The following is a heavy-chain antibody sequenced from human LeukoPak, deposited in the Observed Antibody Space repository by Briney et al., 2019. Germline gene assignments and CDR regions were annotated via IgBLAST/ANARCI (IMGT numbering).Heavy chain of an antibody. CDR1: GFSLSTNGVG. J-gene: IGHJ4*02. Sequence: SGPTLVNPTQTLTLTCTLSGFSLSTNGVGVGWIRQPPGKAPEWLGIIYWDDDKRYSPSLKSRLTITKDTSKNQVVLTMSNMDPVDTGTYYCAHSEYSRDCYCSDHWGQGTLVTVSS. CDR2: IYWDDDK. CDR3: AHSEYSRDCYCSDH. V-gene: IGHV2-5*02. D-gene: IGHD6-6*01.